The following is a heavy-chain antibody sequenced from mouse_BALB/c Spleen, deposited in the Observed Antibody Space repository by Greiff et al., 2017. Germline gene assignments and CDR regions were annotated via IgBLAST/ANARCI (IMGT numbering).Heavy chain of an antibody. CDR1: GYTFTSYW. D-gene: IGHD2-1*01. CDR3: ARSDGNYNFDY. Sequence: QVQLKESGAELARPGASVKLSCKASGYTFTSYWMQWVKQRPGQGLEWIGAIYPGDGDTRYTQKFKGKATLTADKSSSTAYMQLSSLASEDSAVYYCARSDGNYNFDYWGQGTTLTVSS. CDR2: IYPGDGDT. J-gene: IGHJ2*01. V-gene: IGHV1-87*01.